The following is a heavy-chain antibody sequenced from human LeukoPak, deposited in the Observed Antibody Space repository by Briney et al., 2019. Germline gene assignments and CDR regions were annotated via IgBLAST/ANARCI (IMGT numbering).Heavy chain of an antibody. J-gene: IGHJ4*02. CDR1: GFTFSSYS. Sequence: GGSLRLSCAASGFTFSSYSMNWVRQALGKGLEWLSYISSGSITIYYADSVKGRFTISRDNAKNSLYLQMNSLRAEDTAVYYCAKTLWFGESSLDYWGQGTLVTVSS. CDR2: ISSGSITI. D-gene: IGHD3-10*01. V-gene: IGHV3-48*01. CDR3: AKTLWFGESSLDY.